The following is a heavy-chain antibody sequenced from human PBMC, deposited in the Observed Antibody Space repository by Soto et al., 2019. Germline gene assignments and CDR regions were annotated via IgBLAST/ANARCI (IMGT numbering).Heavy chain of an antibody. CDR1: GGSISSSNW. D-gene: IGHD3-10*01. V-gene: IGHV4-4*02. Sequence: QVQLQESGPGLVKPSGTLSLTCSVSGGSISSSNWWSWVRQPPEKGLEWIGEIYHSGSTNYNPSLKSRVTISVDKSKTWFSLKLSSVTAADTAVYYCARDPYYYGSGSFDYWGQGTLVTVSS. CDR2: IYHSGST. J-gene: IGHJ4*02. CDR3: ARDPYYYGSGSFDY.